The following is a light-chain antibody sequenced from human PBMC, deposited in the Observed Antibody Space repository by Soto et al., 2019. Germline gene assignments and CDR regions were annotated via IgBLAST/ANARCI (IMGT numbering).Light chain of an antibody. CDR3: QQANTFPWT. Sequence: ISTRLAWYQQKPGTAPKLLIYAASTLLSGVPSRFSGSGSGTDFSLTVSSLQPEDLATYFCQQANTFPWTFGQGTKVDI. V-gene: IGKV1-12*01. CDR1: ISTR. CDR2: AAS. J-gene: IGKJ1*01.